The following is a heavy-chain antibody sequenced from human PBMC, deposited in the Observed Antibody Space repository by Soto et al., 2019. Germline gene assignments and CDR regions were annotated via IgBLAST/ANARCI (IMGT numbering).Heavy chain of an antibody. CDR2: LYYGATT. CDR3: AGGSSWDWFDH. D-gene: IGHD6-13*01. J-gene: IGHJ5*02. CDR1: GGSLSTYY. Sequence: XETLSLTCIVAGGSLSTYYWSWIRQSPGKGLEWMGYLYYGATTYYSPSLKSRLTISADSSKTQFSLKLTSVTTADTAVYYCAGGSSWDWFDHWGQGTLVTVSS. V-gene: IGHV4-59*01.